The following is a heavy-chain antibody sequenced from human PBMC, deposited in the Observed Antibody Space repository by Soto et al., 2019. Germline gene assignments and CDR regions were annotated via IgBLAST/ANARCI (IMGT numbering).Heavy chain of an antibody. CDR1: GGSISSGDYY. CDR3: ASLGDGRQQIDYYYGMDV. CDR2: IYYSGST. D-gene: IGHD6-13*01. J-gene: IGHJ6*02. Sequence: PSETLSLTCTVSGGSISSGDYYWSWIRQPPGKGLEWIGYIYYSGSTYYNPSLKSRVTISVDTSKNQFSLKLSSVTAADTAVYYCASLGDGRQQIDYYYGMDVWGQGTTVTVSS. V-gene: IGHV4-30-4*01.